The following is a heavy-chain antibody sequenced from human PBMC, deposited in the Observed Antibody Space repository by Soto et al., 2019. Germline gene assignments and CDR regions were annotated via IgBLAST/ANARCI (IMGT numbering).Heavy chain of an antibody. CDR2: IYPGDSDT. J-gene: IGHJ6*02. D-gene: IGHD6-6*01. Sequence: GESLKISCKGSGYSFTIYWIGWVRQMPGKGLEWMGIIYPGDSDTRYSPSFQGQVTISADKSISTAYLQWSSLKASDTAMYYCARSYSSSSGGYYYYGMDVWGQGTTVTVSS. CDR1: GYSFTIYW. CDR3: ARSYSSSSGGYYYYGMDV. V-gene: IGHV5-51*01.